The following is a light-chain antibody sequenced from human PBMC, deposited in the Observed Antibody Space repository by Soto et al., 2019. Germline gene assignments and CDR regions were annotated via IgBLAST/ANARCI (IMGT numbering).Light chain of an antibody. CDR1: SSDVGSYNL. J-gene: IGLJ1*01. V-gene: IGLV2-23*02. CDR2: EVS. Sequence: LTQPASVSGSPGQSITISCTGTSSDVGSYNLVSWYQQHPGKAPKLMIYEVSKRPSGVSNRFSGSKSGNTASLTISGLQAEDEADYYCCSYAGSSTPYVFGTGTKVTVL. CDR3: CSYAGSSTPYV.